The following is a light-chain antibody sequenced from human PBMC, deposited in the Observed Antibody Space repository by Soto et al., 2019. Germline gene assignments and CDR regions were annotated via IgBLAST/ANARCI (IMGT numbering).Light chain of an antibody. J-gene: IGKJ4*01. V-gene: IGKV3-15*01. Sequence: EIVMTQSPATLSVSPGERATLSCRASQSVSSNLAWYQQKPGQAPRFLIYSASTRATGIPARFSGSGSGTEFTLTISSLQSEDFAVYYCQQYDNWPLTFGGGTKVDIK. CDR2: SAS. CDR1: QSVSSN. CDR3: QQYDNWPLT.